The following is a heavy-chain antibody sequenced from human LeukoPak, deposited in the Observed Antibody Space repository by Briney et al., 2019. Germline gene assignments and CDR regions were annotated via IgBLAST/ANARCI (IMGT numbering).Heavy chain of an antibody. D-gene: IGHD6-6*01. J-gene: IGHJ4*02. V-gene: IGHV3-30*02. Sequence: GGSLRLSCAASGFTFSSYGMHWVRQAPGKGLEWVAFIRYDGSNKYYADSVKGRFTISRDNSKNTLYLKMNSLRAEDTAVYYCAKDHSSSCDFDYWGQGTLVTVSS. CDR3: AKDHSSSCDFDY. CDR1: GFTFSSYG. CDR2: IRYDGSNK.